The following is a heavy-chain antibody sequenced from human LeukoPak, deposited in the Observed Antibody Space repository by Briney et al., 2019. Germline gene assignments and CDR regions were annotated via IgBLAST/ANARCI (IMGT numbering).Heavy chain of an antibody. CDR3: ARDFPGGYSYEVDY. V-gene: IGHV4-39*06. J-gene: IGHJ4*02. D-gene: IGHD5-18*01. Sequence: NPSETLSLTCTVSGGSISSGSYYWGWIRQPPGKGLEWIGSIYYSGSTYYNPSLKSRVTISVDTSKNQFTLKLSSVTAADTAVYYCARDFPGGYSYEVDYWGQGTLVTVSS. CDR1: GGSISSGSYY. CDR2: IYYSGST.